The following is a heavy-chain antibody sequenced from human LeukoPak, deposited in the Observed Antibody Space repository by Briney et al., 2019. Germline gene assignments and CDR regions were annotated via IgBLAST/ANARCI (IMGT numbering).Heavy chain of an antibody. CDR2: IIPIFGTA. D-gene: IGHD5-18*01. CDR1: GGTFSSYA. Sequence: SVKVSCKASGGTFSSYAISWVRQAPGQGLEWMGGIIPIFGTANYAQKFQGRVTITADESTSTAHMELSSLRSEDTAVYYCARERARYSSVAFDIWGQGTMVTVSS. V-gene: IGHV1-69*01. CDR3: ARERARYSSVAFDI. J-gene: IGHJ3*02.